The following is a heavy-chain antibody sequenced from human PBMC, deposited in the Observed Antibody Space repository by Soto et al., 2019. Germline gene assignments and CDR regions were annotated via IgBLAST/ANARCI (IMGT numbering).Heavy chain of an antibody. Sequence: PGESRKISCKGSGYSFTSYWIGWVRQMPGKGLEWMGIIYPGDSDTRYSPSLQGQVTISADKSISTAYLQWSSLKASDTAMYYCARHTDTAMVTSGSFDYWGQGTLVTVSS. D-gene: IGHD5-18*01. J-gene: IGHJ4*02. CDR2: IYPGDSDT. V-gene: IGHV5-51*01. CDR3: ARHTDTAMVTSGSFDY. CDR1: GYSFTSYW.